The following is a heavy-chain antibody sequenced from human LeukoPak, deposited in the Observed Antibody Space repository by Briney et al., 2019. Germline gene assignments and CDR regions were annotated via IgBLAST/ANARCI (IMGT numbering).Heavy chain of an antibody. CDR3: TRAGESSSWYPDRY. J-gene: IGHJ4*02. Sequence: GGSLRLSCTASGFTFGDYAMSWFRQAPGKGLEWVGFIRSKAYGGTTEYAASVKGRFTISRDDSKSIAYLQMNSLKTEDTAVYYCTRAGESSSWYPDRYWGQGTLVTVSS. CDR1: GFTFGDYA. D-gene: IGHD6-13*01. V-gene: IGHV3-49*03. CDR2: IRSKAYGGTT.